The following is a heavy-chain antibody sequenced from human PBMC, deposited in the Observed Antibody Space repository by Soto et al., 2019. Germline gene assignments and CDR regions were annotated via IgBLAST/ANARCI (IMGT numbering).Heavy chain of an antibody. Sequence: EVQLLESGGGLVQPGGSLRLSCAASGFTFSSYAMSWVRQAPGKGLEWVSAISGSGGSTYYADSVKGRFTISRDNSTNTLYLQMNSLRAEDTAVYYCAKNPDDSSAENYFDYWGQGTLVTVSS. CDR1: GFTFSSYA. CDR2: ISGSGGST. CDR3: AKNPDDSSAENYFDY. D-gene: IGHD3-22*01. J-gene: IGHJ4*02. V-gene: IGHV3-23*01.